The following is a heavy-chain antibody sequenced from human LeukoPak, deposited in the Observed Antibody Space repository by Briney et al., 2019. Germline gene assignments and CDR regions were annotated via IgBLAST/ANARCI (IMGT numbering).Heavy chain of an antibody. CDR2: IIPILGIA. CDR3: ARDPGRDSSGYYSVAFDI. D-gene: IGHD3-22*01. V-gene: IGHV1-69*04. CDR1: GGTFSSYT. J-gene: IGHJ3*02. Sequence: GASVKVSCKASGGTFSSYTISWVRQAPGQGLEWMGGIIPILGIANYAQKFQGRVTITADKSTSTAYMELSSLRSEDTAVYYCARDPGRDSSGYYSVAFDIWGQGTMVTVSS.